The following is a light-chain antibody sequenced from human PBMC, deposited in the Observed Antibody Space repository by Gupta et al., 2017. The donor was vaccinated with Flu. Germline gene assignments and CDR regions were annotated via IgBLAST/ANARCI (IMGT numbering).Light chain of an antibody. J-gene: IGKJ3*01. Sequence: ATLSLSPGERATLSCRASQSVDSYLAWYQQKPGQAPRLLIYDTSNRATGIPARFSGSGSGTDFTLTISSLEPEEFAVYYCQQRSNWPPFTFGPGTKVDIK. CDR1: QSVDSY. CDR2: DTS. V-gene: IGKV3-11*01. CDR3: QQRSNWPPFT.